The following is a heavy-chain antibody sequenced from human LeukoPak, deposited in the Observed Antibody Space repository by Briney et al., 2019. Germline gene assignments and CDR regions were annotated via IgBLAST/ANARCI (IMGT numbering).Heavy chain of an antibody. CDR3: ARDLPYYDSSGYYWY. CDR1: GFTVSSNY. V-gene: IGHV3-66*01. D-gene: IGHD3-22*01. J-gene: IGHJ4*02. CDR2: IYSGGST. Sequence: GGSLRLSWAASGFTVSSNYMSWVRQAPGKGLEWVSVIYSGGSTYYADSVKGRFTISRDNSKNTLYLQMNSLRAEDTAVYYCARDLPYYDSSGYYWYWGQGTLVTVSS.